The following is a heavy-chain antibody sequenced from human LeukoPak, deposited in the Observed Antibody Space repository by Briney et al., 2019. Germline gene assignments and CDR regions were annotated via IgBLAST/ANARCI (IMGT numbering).Heavy chain of an antibody. V-gene: IGHV3-21*01. J-gene: IGHJ6*03. Sequence: GGSLRLSCAASGFTFSSYSMIWVRQAPGKGLEWVSSISSSSSYIYYADSVKGRFTISRDNAKNSLYLQMNSRRAEDTAVYYCARGVAYYDFWDRPGDYYYYMDVWGKGTTVTVSS. D-gene: IGHD3-3*01. CDR3: ARGVAYYDFWDRPGDYYYYMDV. CDR2: ISSSSSYI. CDR1: GFTFSSYS.